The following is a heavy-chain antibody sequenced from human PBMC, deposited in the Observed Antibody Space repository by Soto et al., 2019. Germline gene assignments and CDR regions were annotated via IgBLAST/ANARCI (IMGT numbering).Heavy chain of an antibody. V-gene: IGHV5-51*01. Sequence: GESLKISCKASGYSFTTYWIAWVRQMPGKGLEWMGIINPGDSDIRYSPSFQGQVTISADNSISTAYLQWSSLKASDTAMYYCARHEQFYYYYSGRDVWGQGTAVTVSS. D-gene: IGHD4-4*01. CDR1: GYSFTTYW. J-gene: IGHJ6*02. CDR2: INPGDSDI. CDR3: ARHEQFYYYYSGRDV.